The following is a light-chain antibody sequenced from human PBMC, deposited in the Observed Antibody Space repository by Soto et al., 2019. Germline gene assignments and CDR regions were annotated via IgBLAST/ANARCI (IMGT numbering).Light chain of an antibody. CDR3: QQYQIDSGT. CDR2: SXS. Sequence: EIVLTQSPGTLPLSLGERVTLPXRASHSSGRNHLAWYQQRPGXAPRLXXHSXSNRATGSPDRLSGSGSGTDFTLTISSLQPDDFANYYCQQYQIDSGTFGQGTKVDI. V-gene: IGKV3-20*01. J-gene: IGKJ1*01. CDR1: HSSGRNH.